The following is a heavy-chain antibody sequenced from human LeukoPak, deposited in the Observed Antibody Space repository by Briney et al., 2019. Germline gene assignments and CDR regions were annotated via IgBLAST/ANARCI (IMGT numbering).Heavy chain of an antibody. CDR2: IYYSGST. CDR3: AREGRGITMVRGIPR. D-gene: IGHD3-10*01. V-gene: IGHV4-39*07. J-gene: IGHJ4*02. CDR1: GGSISSSSYY. Sequence: PSETLSLTCTVSGGSISSSSYYWGWIRQPPGKGLEWIGSIYYSGSTYYNPSLKSRVTISVDTSKNQFSLKLSSVTAADTAVYYCAREGRGITMVRGIPRWGQGTLVTVSS.